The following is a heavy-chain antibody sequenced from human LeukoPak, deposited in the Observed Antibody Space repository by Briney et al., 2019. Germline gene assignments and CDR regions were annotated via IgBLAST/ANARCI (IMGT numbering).Heavy chain of an antibody. V-gene: IGHV1-2*02. Sequence: PWASVKVSCKASGYTFTDYYMHWVRQAPGPGLEWMGWINPSSGATNYAQKFQGRVTMTSDTSISTAYLELSRLRSDDTAFYYCARGSKPGYTYGGGYWGQGTLVTVSS. CDR2: INPSSGAT. CDR1: GYTFTDYY. J-gene: IGHJ4*02. D-gene: IGHD2-21*01. CDR3: ARGSKPGYTYGGGY.